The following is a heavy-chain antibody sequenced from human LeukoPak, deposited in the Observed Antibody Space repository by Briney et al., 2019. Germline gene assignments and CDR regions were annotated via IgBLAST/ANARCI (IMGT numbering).Heavy chain of an antibody. CDR3: ARGPPGITMIVVVVPDI. J-gene: IGHJ3*02. CDR2: ISAYNGNT. V-gene: IGHV1-18*01. CDR1: GYTFTSYG. D-gene: IGHD3-22*01. Sequence: ASVKVSCKASGYTFTSYGISWVRQAPGQGLEWMGWISAYNGNTSYAQKLQGRVTMTTDTSTSTAYMELRSLRSDDTAVYYCARGPPGITMIVVVVPDIWGQGTMVTVSS.